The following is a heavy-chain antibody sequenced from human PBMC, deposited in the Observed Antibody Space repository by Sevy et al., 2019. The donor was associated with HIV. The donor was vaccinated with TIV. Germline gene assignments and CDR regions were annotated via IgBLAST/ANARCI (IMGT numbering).Heavy chain of an antibody. J-gene: IGHJ4*02. CDR3: AKDVRYDSSGYFDY. CDR1: RFTLRSYA. CDR2: ISGSGVST. D-gene: IGHD3-22*01. V-gene: IGHV3-23*01. Sequence: WGSLRLSCAASRFTLRSYAMSWVRQAPGKGLEWVSAISGSGVSTYYADSVEGRFTISRDNSKNTLYLQMNSLRAEDTAVYYCAKDVRYDSSGYFDYWGQGILVTVSS.